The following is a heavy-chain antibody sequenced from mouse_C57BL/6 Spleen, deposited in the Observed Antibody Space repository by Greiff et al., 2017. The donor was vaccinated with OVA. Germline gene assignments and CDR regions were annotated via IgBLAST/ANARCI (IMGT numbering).Heavy chain of an antibody. D-gene: IGHD1-1*01. V-gene: IGHV1-82*01. Sequence: VMLVESGPELVKPGASVKISCKASGYAFSSSWMNWVKQRPGKGLEWIGRIYPGDGDTNYNGKFKGKATLTADKSSSTAYMQLSSLTSEDSAVYFCARYYGSGYFDVWGTGTTVTVSS. CDR1: GYAFSSSW. CDR2: IYPGDGDT. J-gene: IGHJ1*03. CDR3: ARYYGSGYFDV.